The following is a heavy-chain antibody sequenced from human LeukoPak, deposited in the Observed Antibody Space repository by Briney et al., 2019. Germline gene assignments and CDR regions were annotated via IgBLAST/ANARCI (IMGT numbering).Heavy chain of an antibody. CDR3: ARGYSSGWYFDY. CDR2: ISSSGSTI. Sequence: GGSLRLSCAASGFTFSSYEMNWVRQAPGKGLEWVSYISSSGSTIYYADSVKGRFTTSRDNAKNSLYLQMNSLRAEDTAVYYCARGYSSGWYFDYWGQGTLVTVSS. D-gene: IGHD6-19*01. J-gene: IGHJ4*02. CDR1: GFTFSSYE. V-gene: IGHV3-48*03.